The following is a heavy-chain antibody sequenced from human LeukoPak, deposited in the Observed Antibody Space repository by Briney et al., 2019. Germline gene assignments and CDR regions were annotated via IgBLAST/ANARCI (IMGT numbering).Heavy chain of an antibody. CDR3: ARVVGVGATTIDY. J-gene: IGHJ4*02. D-gene: IGHD1-26*01. CDR1: GFTFSTTA. Sequence: PGGSLRLSCAASGFTFSTTAMNWVRQAPGKGLEWVSSISSSSSYIYYADSVKGRFTISRDNAKNSLYLQMNSLRAEDTAVYYCARVVGVGATTIDYWGQGTLVTVSS. CDR2: ISSSSSYI. V-gene: IGHV3-21*01.